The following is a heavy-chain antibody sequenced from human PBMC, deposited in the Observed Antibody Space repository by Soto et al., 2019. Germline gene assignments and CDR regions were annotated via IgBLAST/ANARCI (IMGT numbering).Heavy chain of an antibody. CDR2: IYYSGST. J-gene: IGHJ6*02. D-gene: IGHD3-3*01. V-gene: IGHV4-59*01. Sequence: SETLSLTCTVSGGSISSYYWSWIRQPPGKGLEWIGYIYYSGSTNYNPSLKSRVTISVDTSKNQFSLKLSSVTAADTAVYYCARDYSAFDFWSGFYGMDVWGQGTTVTVSS. CDR1: GGSISSYY. CDR3: ARDYSAFDFWSGFYGMDV.